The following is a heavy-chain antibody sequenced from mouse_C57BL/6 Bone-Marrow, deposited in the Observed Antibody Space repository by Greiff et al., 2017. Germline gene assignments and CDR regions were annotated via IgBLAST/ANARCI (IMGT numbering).Heavy chain of an antibody. V-gene: IGHV1-50*01. Sequence: QVQLQQPGAELVKPGASVKLSCKASGYTFTSYWMQWVKQRPGQGLEWIGAIDPSDSYTNYNQKFKGKATLTVDTSSSTAYMQRSSLTSEDSAVYYCARLGPYDGFAYWGQGTLVTVAA. CDR2: IDPSDSYT. CDR1: GYTFTSYW. J-gene: IGHJ3*01. CDR3: ARLGPYDGFAY. D-gene: IGHD2-12*01.